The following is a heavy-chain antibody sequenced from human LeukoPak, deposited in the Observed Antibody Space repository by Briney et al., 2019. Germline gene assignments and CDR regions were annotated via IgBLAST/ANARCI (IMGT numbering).Heavy chain of an antibody. CDR1: GGSISSYY. CDR3: ARGPIVGATLGLFDP. J-gene: IGHJ5*02. Sequence: KPSETLSLTCTVSGGSISSYYWSWIRQPAGEGLEWIVRIYTSGSTNYNHSLHRRLTISVDRSKNKYSLKLSSGTAADTAVYYWARGPIVGATLGLFDPWGQGTLVTVSS. CDR2: IYTSGST. V-gene: IGHV4-4*07. D-gene: IGHD1-26*01.